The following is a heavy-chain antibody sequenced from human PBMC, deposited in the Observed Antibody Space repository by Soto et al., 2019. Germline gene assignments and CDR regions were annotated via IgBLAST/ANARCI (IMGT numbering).Heavy chain of an antibody. D-gene: IGHD3-3*01. V-gene: IGHV3-33*01. CDR1: GFTFSSYG. CDR2: IWYDGSNK. Sequence: GGSLRLSCAASGFTFSSYGMHWVRQAPGKGLEWVAVIWYDGSNKYYADSVKGRFTISRDNSKNTLYLQMNSLRAEDTAVYYCARDFASSPPSYYDFWSGYYDGAFDIWGQGTMVTVSS. J-gene: IGHJ3*02. CDR3: ARDFASSPPSYYDFWSGYYDGAFDI.